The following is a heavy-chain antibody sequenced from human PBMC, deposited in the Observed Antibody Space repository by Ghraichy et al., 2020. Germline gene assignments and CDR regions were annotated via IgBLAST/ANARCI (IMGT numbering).Heavy chain of an antibody. V-gene: IGHV3-23*01. Sequence: GGSLRLSCAASGFTFSSYAMHWVRQAPGKGLEWASAINDNGDKTYYADSVKGRFTISRDNSKNTLFLQVNNLRAEDTAVYYCAKRSPYSSSEFYFDCWGQGTLVSVSS. CDR3: AKRSPYSSSEFYFDC. CDR2: INDNGDKT. CDR1: GFTFSSYA. D-gene: IGHD6-13*01. J-gene: IGHJ4*01.